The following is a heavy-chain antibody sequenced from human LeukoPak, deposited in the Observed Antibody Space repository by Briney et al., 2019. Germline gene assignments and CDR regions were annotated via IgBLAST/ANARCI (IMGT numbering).Heavy chain of an antibody. CDR2: IYTSGST. Sequence: SQTLSLTCTVSGGSISSGSYYWSWIRQPAGKGLEWIGRIYTSGSTNYNPSLKSRVTISVDTSKNQFSLKLSSVTAADTAVYYCARRLNRPLSLRTSCFGGCAFDIWGQGTMVTVSS. V-gene: IGHV4-61*02. CDR1: GGSISSGSYY. J-gene: IGHJ3*02. CDR3: ARRLNRPLSLRTSCFGGCAFDI. D-gene: IGHD2-2*01.